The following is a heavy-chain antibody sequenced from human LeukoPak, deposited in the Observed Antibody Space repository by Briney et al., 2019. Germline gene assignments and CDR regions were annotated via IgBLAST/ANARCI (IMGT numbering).Heavy chain of an antibody. CDR2: IYYSGST. CDR3: ARLGGYDANDGYFDY. V-gene: IGHV4-59*08. CDR1: GGSISNYY. Sequence: SETLSLTCTVSGGSISNYYWSWIRQPPGKGLEWIGYIYYSGSTNYNPSLKSRVTISVDTSKNQFSLKLSSVTAADTAVYYCARLGGYDANDGYFDYWGQGTLVTVSS. J-gene: IGHJ4*02. D-gene: IGHD5-12*01.